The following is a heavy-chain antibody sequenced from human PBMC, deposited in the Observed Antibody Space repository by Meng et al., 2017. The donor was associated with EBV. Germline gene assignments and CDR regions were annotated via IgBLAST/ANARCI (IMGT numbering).Heavy chain of an antibody. CDR3: ASESGRGFTPDY. D-gene: IGHD3-10*01. J-gene: IGHJ4*02. V-gene: IGHV1-69*01. CDR1: GGTFRSDA. Sequence: QVQLLQSGAEVKKPGSSVKVSGRTSGGTFRSDAVSWVRQAPGQGLEWMGGLIPMVGAPHYAQKFQGRVTIIADESTSTHSMELNSLRSEDTAMYYCASESGRGFTPDYWGQGTLVTVSS. CDR2: LIPMVGAP.